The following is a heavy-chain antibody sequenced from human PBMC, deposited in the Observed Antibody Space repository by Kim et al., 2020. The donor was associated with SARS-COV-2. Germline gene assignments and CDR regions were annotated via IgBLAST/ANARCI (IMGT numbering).Heavy chain of an antibody. D-gene: IGHD1-1*01. CDR3: VKNWNADY. V-gene: IGHV3-64D*06. Sequence: NGGRTYYADSVKGRFTISRDNSKDTLSLQMSSLRVDDTAVYYCVKNWNADYWGQGTLVTVSS. CDR2: NGGRT. J-gene: IGHJ4*02.